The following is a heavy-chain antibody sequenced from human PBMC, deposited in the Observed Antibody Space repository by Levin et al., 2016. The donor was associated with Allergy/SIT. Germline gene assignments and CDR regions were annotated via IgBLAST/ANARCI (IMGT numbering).Heavy chain of an antibody. CDR2: ISVSGGST. J-gene: IGHJ4*02. D-gene: IGHD3-22*01. CDR1: GFTFSSYA. CDR3: AKEGDDSSGYALDY. Sequence: GESLKISCAASGFTFSSYAMSWVRQAPGKGLEWVSAISVSGGSTYYADSVQGRFTISRDSSKNTLFLQMSSLRAEDTAVYYCAKEGDDSSGYALDYWGQGTLVTVSS. V-gene: IGHV3-23*01.